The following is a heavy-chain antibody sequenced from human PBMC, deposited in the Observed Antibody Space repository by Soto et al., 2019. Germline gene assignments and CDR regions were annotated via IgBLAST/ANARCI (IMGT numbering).Heavy chain of an antibody. J-gene: IGHJ6*02. CDR1: GFTFSSYG. CDR3: ARAGCKDSSSPLCGMDG. D-gene: IGHD6-6*01. V-gene: IGHV3-33*01. Sequence: PGGSLRLSCAASGFTFSSYGMHWVRQAPGKGLEWVAVIWYDGSNKYYADSVKGRFTISRDNYKNTLYLQMNSLRAEDTDVYYCARAGCKDSSSPLCGMDGWGQGSTVTVSS. CDR2: IWYDGSNK.